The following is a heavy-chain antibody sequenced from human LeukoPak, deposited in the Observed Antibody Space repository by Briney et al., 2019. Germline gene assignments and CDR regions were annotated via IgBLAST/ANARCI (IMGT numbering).Heavy chain of an antibody. Sequence: PSETLSLTCTVSGGSISSGSYYWSWVRQPAGKGLEWIGRIYTSGSTNYNPSLKSRVTISVDTSKNQFSLKLSSVTAADTAVYYCARHSIAAADTIDYWGQGTLVTVSS. CDR2: IYTSGST. D-gene: IGHD6-13*01. CDR3: ARHSIAAADTIDY. V-gene: IGHV4-61*02. J-gene: IGHJ4*02. CDR1: GGSISSGSYY.